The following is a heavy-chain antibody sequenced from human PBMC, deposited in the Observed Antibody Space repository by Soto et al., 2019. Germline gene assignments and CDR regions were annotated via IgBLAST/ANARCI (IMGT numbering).Heavy chain of an antibody. V-gene: IGHV1-69*01. Sequence: QVQLVQSGAEVKKPGSSVKVSCKASGGTFSSYAISWVRQAPGQGLEWMGGIIPIFGTANYAQKFQGRVTIIAEESMSTANMDLSSLRSEDTGVYYCARHSQRSPQQLPDYYFDYWGQGTLVTVS. CDR2: IIPIFGTA. D-gene: IGHD2-2*01. CDR1: GGTFSSYA. J-gene: IGHJ4*02. CDR3: ARHSQRSPQQLPDYYFDY.